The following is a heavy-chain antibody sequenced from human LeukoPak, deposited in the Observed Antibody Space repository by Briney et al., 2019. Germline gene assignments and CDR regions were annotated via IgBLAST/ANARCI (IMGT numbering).Heavy chain of an antibody. CDR2: INHSGST. V-gene: IGHV4-34*01. J-gene: IGHJ4*02. CDR3: ARGGGCSGGSCLFFDY. D-gene: IGHD2-15*01. Sequence: SETLSLTCAVYGGSFSGYYWSWIRQPPGKGLEWIGEINHSGSTNYNPSPKSRVTMSVDTSKNQFSLKLSSVTAADTAVYYCARGGGCSGGSCLFFDYWGQGTLVTVSS. CDR1: GGSFSGYY.